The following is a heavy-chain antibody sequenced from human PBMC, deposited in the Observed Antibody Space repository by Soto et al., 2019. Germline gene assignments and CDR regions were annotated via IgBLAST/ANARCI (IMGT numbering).Heavy chain of an antibody. CDR1: GFTFSRYS. V-gene: IGHV3-21*01. CDR2: ISSTTNYI. Sequence: LRLSCAASGFTFSRYSMNWVRQAPGKGLEWVSSISSTTNYIYYADSMKGRFTVSRDNAKNSVYLDMNSLSAEDTAVYYCARESEDLTSNFDYWGQGTLVTVS. CDR3: ARESEDLTSNFDY. J-gene: IGHJ4*02.